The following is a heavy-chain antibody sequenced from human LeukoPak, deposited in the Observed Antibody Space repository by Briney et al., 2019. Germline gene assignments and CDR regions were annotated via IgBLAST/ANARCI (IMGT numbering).Heavy chain of an antibody. Sequence: PSQTLSLTCTVSGGSISSGDYYWSWIRQPPGKGLEWIGYIYYSGSTYYNPSLKSRVTISVDTSKNQFSLKLSSVTAADTAAYYCARVPSYHYYMDVWGRGTTVTVSS. CDR2: IYYSGST. J-gene: IGHJ6*03. V-gene: IGHV4-30-4*08. CDR3: ARVPSYHYYMDV. CDR1: GGSISSGDYY.